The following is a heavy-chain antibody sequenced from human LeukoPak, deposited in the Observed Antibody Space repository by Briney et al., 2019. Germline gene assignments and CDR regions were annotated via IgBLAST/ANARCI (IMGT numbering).Heavy chain of an antibody. Sequence: GGSLRLSCAASGFTFSSHGMNWVRQAPGKGLEWVSGISPSGDILYYADSVKGQFTISRDNAKNSLYLQMNSLRAEDTAVYYCARGSTASYYWGQGTLVTVSS. CDR2: ISPSGDIL. CDR1: GFTFSSHG. CDR3: ARGSTASYY. V-gene: IGHV3-21*01. J-gene: IGHJ4*02. D-gene: IGHD5-18*01.